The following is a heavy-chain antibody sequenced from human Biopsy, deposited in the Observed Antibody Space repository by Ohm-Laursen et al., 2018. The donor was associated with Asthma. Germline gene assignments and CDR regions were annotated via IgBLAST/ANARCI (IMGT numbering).Heavy chain of an antibody. CDR2: IYSGGTS. CDR3: ARGDSSNWSHYYFDY. V-gene: IGHV3-53*01. J-gene: IGHJ4*02. CDR1: RFAVSRDY. D-gene: IGHD3-22*01. Sequence: GSLRLSCSASRFAVSRDYMFWVRQAPGKGLEWVSVIYSGGTSHTADSVRGRFTISRDYSKNTLYLQMHSLRAEDTAVYYCARGDSSNWSHYYFDYWGQGTPVTVSS.